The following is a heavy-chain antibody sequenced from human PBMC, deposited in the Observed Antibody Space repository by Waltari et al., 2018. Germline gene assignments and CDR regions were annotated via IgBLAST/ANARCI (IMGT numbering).Heavy chain of an antibody. V-gene: IGHV4-59*01. Sequence: QVQLQESGPGLVKPSETLSLTCTVSGGSISSYYWSWIRQPPGKGLEWIGYIYYSGSPNYNPSLKSRVTISVDTSKNQFSLKLSSVTAADTAVYYCARVAGGLRLGAFDIWGQGTMVTVSS. CDR1: GGSISSYY. D-gene: IGHD4-17*01. J-gene: IGHJ3*02. CDR2: IYYSGSP. CDR3: ARVAGGLRLGAFDI.